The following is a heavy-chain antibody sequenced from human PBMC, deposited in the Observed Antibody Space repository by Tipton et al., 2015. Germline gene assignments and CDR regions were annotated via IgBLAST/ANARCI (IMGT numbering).Heavy chain of an antibody. V-gene: IGHV3-33*08. CDR3: AKGGSGGSCNS. J-gene: IGHJ5*02. CDR2: IWYDGSNK. Sequence: SLRLSCAVSGFTFSSYSMNWVRRAPGKGLEWVAVIWYDGSNKYYTDSVKGRFTISRDNSKNTLYLQMNSLTTEDTALYYCAKGGSGGSCNSWGQGTLVTVSS. CDR1: GFTFSSYS. D-gene: IGHD2-15*01.